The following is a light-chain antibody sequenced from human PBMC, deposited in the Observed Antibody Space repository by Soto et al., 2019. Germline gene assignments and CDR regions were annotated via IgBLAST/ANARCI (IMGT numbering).Light chain of an antibody. CDR1: SSDVGGYNY. CDR2: DVS. Sequence: QSALTQPASVSGSPGQSITISCTGTSSDVGGYNYVSWYQQHPGKAPKLMIYDVSDRPSGVSNRFSGSKSGNTASLTISGLQAEDEADYYCSSYTSSNTEVFGTGNKVTVL. V-gene: IGLV2-14*01. J-gene: IGLJ1*01. CDR3: SSYTSSNTEV.